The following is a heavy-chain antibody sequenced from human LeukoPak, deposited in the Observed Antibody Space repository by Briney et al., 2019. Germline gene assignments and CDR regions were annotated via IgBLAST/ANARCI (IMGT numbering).Heavy chain of an antibody. CDR1: GYSISSGYY. D-gene: IGHD6-19*01. J-gene: IGHJ6*03. CDR3: ARETRGGWYRRSGYYMDV. Sequence: PSETLSLTCTVSGYSISSGYYWGWIRQPPGKGLEWIGSIYHSGSTYYNPSLKSRVTISVDTSKNQFSLKLSSVTAADTAVYYCARETRGGWYRRSGYYMDVWGKGTTVTVSS. CDR2: IYHSGST. V-gene: IGHV4-38-2*02.